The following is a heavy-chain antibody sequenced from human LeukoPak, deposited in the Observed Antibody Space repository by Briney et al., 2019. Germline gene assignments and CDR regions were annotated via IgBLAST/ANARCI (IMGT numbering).Heavy chain of an antibody. D-gene: IGHD2-2*02. V-gene: IGHV1-69*13. CDR1: GGTFSSYA. CDR2: IIPIFGTA. J-gene: IGHJ4*02. CDR3: ARDQWMGYCSSTSCYTLD. Sequence: SVKVSCKASGGTFSSYAISWVRQAPGQGLEWMGGIIPIFGTANYAQKFQGRVTITADESTSTAYMELSSLRSEDTAAYYCARDQWMGYCSSTSCYTLDWGQGTLVTVYS.